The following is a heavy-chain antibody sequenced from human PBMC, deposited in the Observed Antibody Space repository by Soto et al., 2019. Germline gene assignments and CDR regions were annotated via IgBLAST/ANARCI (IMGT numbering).Heavy chain of an antibody. V-gene: IGHV5-51*01. J-gene: IGHJ6*03. Sequence: PGESLKISCKGSGYSFTSYWIGWLRQMPGKGLEWMGIIYPGDSDTRYSPSFQGQVTISADKSISTAYLQWSSLKASDTAMYYCARHKSAAAAPVNYYYYMDVWGKGTTVTVSS. D-gene: IGHD6-13*01. CDR2: IYPGDSDT. CDR3: ARHKSAAAAPVNYYYYMDV. CDR1: GYSFTSYW.